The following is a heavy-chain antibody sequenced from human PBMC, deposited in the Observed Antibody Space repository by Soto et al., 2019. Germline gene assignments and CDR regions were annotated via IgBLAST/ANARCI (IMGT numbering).Heavy chain of an antibody. Sequence: QVQLVQSGAEVKKPGASLKLSCKASGYTFTKYAMHWVHQAPGQRPEWMGWINGGNGNTKYSQKFQGRVTVSRDTSASTAYMELSSLRFEDTAVYYCARGEGYCSGGTCYRWFDPWGQGTLVTVSA. D-gene: IGHD2-15*01. CDR3: ARGEGYCSGGTCYRWFDP. CDR2: INGGNGNT. J-gene: IGHJ5*02. CDR1: GYTFTKYA. V-gene: IGHV1-3*01.